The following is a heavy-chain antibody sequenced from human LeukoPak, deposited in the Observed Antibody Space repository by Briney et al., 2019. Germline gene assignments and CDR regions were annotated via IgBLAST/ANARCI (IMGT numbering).Heavy chain of an antibody. J-gene: IGHJ5*02. CDR2: ISGDGGRT. D-gene: IGHD2-15*01. CDR1: GFTFDDYA. V-gene: IGHV3-43*02. CDR3: AKDLQLGYCSGGSCYPDWFDP. Sequence: GGSLRLSCAASGFTFDDYAMHWVPHAPRKGLERVSLISGDGGRTYYADYVKGRFTISRDNSKSSLYLQMNSLRTEDTALYYCAKDLQLGYCSGGSCYPDWFDPWGQGTLVTDSS.